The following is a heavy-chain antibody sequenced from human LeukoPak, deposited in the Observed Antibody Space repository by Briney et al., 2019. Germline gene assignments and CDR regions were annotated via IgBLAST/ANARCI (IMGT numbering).Heavy chain of an antibody. CDR3: AKSQPAAISWFDP. CDR1: GFTFSIYA. Sequence: GGSLRLSCAASGFTFSIYAMNWVRQAPGKGLEWVSAISFSGGSTYYADSVKGRFTISRDNSKNTLYQQMNSLRVEDTAVYYCAKSQPAAISWFDPWGQGTLVTVSS. V-gene: IGHV3-23*01. D-gene: IGHD2-2*02. J-gene: IGHJ5*02. CDR2: ISFSGGST.